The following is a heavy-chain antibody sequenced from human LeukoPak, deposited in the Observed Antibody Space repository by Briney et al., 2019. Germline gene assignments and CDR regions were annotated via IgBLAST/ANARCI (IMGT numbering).Heavy chain of an antibody. V-gene: IGHV3-74*01. D-gene: IGHD3-3*01. Sequence: GGSLRLSCAASGFTFSSYWMHWVRQAPGKGLVWVSRINSDGSSTSYADSVKGRFTISRDNAKNTLYLQMNSLRAEDTAVYYCAKSRVTIFGVVIGYYFDYWGQGTLVTVSS. CDR1: GFTFSSYW. CDR2: INSDGSST. J-gene: IGHJ4*02. CDR3: AKSRVTIFGVVIGYYFDY.